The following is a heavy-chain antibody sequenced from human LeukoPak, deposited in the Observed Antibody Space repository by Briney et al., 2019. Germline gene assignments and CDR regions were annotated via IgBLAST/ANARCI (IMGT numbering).Heavy chain of an antibody. D-gene: IGHD2-2*01. CDR3: ASLGYCSSTSCFNFDY. J-gene: IGHJ4*02. V-gene: IGHV4-38-2*01. CDR1: GYSIGSGYY. Sequence: SETLSLTCAVSGYSIGSGYYWGWIRQPPGKGLEWIGSIYHSGSTYYNPSLKSRVTISVDTSKNQFSLKLSSVTAADTAVYYCASLGYCSSTSCFNFDYWGQGTLVTVSS. CDR2: IYHSGST.